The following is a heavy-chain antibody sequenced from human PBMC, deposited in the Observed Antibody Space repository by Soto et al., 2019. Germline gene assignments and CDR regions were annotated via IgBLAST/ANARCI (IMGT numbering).Heavy chain of an antibody. D-gene: IGHD3-22*01. Sequence: GGSLRLSCAASGFTVSSNYMSWVRQAPGKGLEWVSVIYSGGSTYYVDSVKGRFTISRDNAKNSLYLQMNSLRAEDTAVYYCARFYYDSSGYLPSPYYYYHGMDVWGQGTTVTV. J-gene: IGHJ6*02. CDR2: IYSGGST. CDR1: GFTVSSNY. CDR3: ARFYYDSSGYLPSPYYYYHGMDV. V-gene: IGHV3-53*01.